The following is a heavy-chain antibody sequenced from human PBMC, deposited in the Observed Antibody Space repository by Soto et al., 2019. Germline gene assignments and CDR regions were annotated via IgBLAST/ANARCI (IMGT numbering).Heavy chain of an antibody. CDR1: GFTFNIYA. CDR2: ISRYGDIT. V-gene: IGHV3-23*01. Sequence: EVQLLESGGDLIQPGGSLRLSCAASGFTFNIYAMTWVRQAPGKGLEWVSAISRYGDITYYADSVEGRFTISRDNSKNTLYLHMNSLTAEDTDVYYCAKDRYLDHDSRGYLFDNWGQGTLVTVSS. CDR3: AKDRYLDHDSRGYLFDN. J-gene: IGHJ4*02. D-gene: IGHD3-22*01.